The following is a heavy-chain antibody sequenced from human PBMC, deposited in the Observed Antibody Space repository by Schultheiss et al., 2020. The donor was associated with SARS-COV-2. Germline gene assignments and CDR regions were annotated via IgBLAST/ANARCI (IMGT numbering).Heavy chain of an antibody. CDR3: AREKWIQLSSGLYGMDV. CDR2: IYSGGST. D-gene: IGHD5-18*01. V-gene: IGHV3-53*01. Sequence: GESLKISCAASGFTVSSNYMSWVRQAPGKGLEWVSVIYSGGSTYYADSVKGRFTISRDNSKNTLYLQMNSLRAEDTAVYYCAREKWIQLSSGLYGMDVWGQGTTVTVSS. CDR1: GFTVSSNY. J-gene: IGHJ6*02.